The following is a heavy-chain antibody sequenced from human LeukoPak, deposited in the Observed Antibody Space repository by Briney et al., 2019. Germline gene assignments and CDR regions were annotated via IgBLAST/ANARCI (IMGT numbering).Heavy chain of an antibody. D-gene: IGHD6-19*01. CDR2: IRYDGSNE. Sequence: PGGSLRPSCAASGFTFSTYGMHWVRQAPGKGLEWVAFIRYDGSNEYYADSVKGRFTISRDNSKNTLCLQMNSLRAEDTAVYYCAKDRGPPRRYSSGWYDGSFDYWGQGTLVTVSS. CDR3: AKDRGPPRRYSSGWYDGSFDY. J-gene: IGHJ4*02. CDR1: GFTFSTYG. V-gene: IGHV3-30*02.